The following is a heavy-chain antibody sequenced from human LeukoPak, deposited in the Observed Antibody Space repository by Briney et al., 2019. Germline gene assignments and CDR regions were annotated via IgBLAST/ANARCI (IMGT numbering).Heavy chain of an antibody. D-gene: IGHD2-15*01. Sequence: ASVKVSCKASGYTFSIYGISWVRQAPGQGLEWMGWISADNGSTKVAQKFQGRVTMTRDTSITTAYTELSSLRYDDTAVYYCARGSRNHFDFWGQGTLVTVSS. J-gene: IGHJ4*02. V-gene: IGHV1-18*01. CDR3: ARGSRNHFDF. CDR1: GYTFSIYG. CDR2: ISADNGST.